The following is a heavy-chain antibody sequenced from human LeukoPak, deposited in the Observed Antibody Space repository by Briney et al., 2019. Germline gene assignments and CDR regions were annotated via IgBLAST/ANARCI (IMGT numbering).Heavy chain of an antibody. CDR2: ISSSGSTI. CDR3: ARDLDYGGNSNFDY. V-gene: IGHV3-48*03. Sequence: GGSLRLSCAASGFTFSSYEMNWVRQAPGKGLEWVSYISSSGSTIYYADSVKGRFTISRDNAKNTLYLQMNSLRAEDTAVYYCARDLDYGGNSNFDYWGQGTLVTVSS. CDR1: GFTFSSYE. D-gene: IGHD4-23*01. J-gene: IGHJ4*02.